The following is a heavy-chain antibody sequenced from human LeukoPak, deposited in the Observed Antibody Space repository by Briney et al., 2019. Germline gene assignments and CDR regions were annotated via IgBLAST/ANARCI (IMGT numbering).Heavy chain of an antibody. Sequence: ASVNVSCKASGYTFTGYYMHWVRQAPGQGLEWMGRINPNSGGTNYAQKFQGRVTMTRDTSISTAYMELSRLRSDDTAVYYCARDSERYSSGLEPLDYWGQGTLVTVSS. CDR1: GYTFTGYY. CDR2: INPNSGGT. J-gene: IGHJ4*02. D-gene: IGHD6-19*01. CDR3: ARDSERYSSGLEPLDY. V-gene: IGHV1-2*06.